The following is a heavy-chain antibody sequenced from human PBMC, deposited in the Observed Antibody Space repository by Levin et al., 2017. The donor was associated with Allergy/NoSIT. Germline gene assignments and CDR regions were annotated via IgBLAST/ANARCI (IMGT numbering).Heavy chain of an antibody. J-gene: IGHJ6*02. CDR3: ARTRDLRNGLDV. CDR2: INSDGSNT. Sequence: GGSLRLSCAASGFTSSSYWMHWVRQVPGKGLVWVSRINSDGSNTGYADSVKGRVTISRDNAKNTLYLQMNSLRAEATAVYYCARTRDLRNGLDVWGQGTTVTVSS. V-gene: IGHV3-74*01. CDR1: GFTSSSYW. D-gene: IGHD3-3*01.